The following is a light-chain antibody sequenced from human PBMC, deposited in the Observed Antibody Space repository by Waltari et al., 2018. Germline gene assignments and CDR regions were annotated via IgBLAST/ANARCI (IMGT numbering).Light chain of an antibody. CDR2: AAS. Sequence: AIRITQSPSSLSASTGDRVTITCRGSQGISSYLAWYQQKPGKAPKFLIYAASTLQSGVPSRFSGRGSGTDFTLTISCLQSEDFASYYCQQYYSNPPTFGQGTKVETK. CDR3: QQYYSNPPT. CDR1: QGISSY. J-gene: IGKJ1*01. V-gene: IGKV1-8*01.